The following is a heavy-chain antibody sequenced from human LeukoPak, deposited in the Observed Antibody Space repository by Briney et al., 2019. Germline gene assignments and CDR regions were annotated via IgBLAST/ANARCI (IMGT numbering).Heavy chain of an antibody. D-gene: IGHD5-18*01. CDR2: ISYDGSNK. Sequence: GRSLRLSCAASGFTFSSYTMHWVRQAPGKGLEWVAVISYDGSNKYYADSVKGRFTISRDNSKNTLYLQMNSLRAEDTAVYYCARGAHTAGLSLWGQGTMVTVSS. V-gene: IGHV3-30*07. CDR1: GFTFSSYT. CDR3: ARGAHTAGLSL. J-gene: IGHJ3*01.